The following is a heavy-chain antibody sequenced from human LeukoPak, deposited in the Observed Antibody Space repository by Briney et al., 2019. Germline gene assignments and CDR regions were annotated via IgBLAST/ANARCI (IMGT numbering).Heavy chain of an antibody. J-gene: IGHJ4*02. CDR3: AGLVGRYSSGLYYYYFDY. V-gene: IGHV4-4*02. CDR1: GDSINSLDL. D-gene: IGHD3-22*01. Sequence: SETLSLTCTVSGDSINSLDLWSWVRQPPGKGLEWIGEMYLSGTTHSNPSVKSRVTISIDKSKNQFFLNLSSVTAADTAVYYCAGLVGRYSSGLYYYYFDYWGQGTLVTVSP. CDR2: MYLSGTT.